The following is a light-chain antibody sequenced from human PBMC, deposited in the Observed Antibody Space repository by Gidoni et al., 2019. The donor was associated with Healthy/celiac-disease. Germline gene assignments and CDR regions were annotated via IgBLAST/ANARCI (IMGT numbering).Light chain of an antibody. CDR3: QAWDSRYVV. CDR2: QDN. Sequence: SYELTQPPSVSVSPGQTASITCSGDKLGDKYACWYQQKPGHSPMLVIYQDNKRPSGIPERFSGSNSGNTATLTISGTQAMDEADYYCQAWDSRYVVFGGGTKLTVL. V-gene: IGLV3-1*01. J-gene: IGLJ2*01. CDR1: KLGDKY.